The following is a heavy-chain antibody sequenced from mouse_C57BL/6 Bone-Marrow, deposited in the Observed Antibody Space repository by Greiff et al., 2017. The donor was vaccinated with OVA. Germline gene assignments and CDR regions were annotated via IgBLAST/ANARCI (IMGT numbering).Heavy chain of an antibody. Sequence: EVQGVESGGGLVKPGGSLKLSCEASGFTFSSYAMSWVRQTPEKRLEWVATISDGGSYTYYQDNVKGSFTISRDNAKNNLYLQMSHLKSEDTAMYYCAREKAYLNCFDYWGQGTTLTVSS. V-gene: IGHV5-4*01. CDR2: ISDGGSYT. D-gene: IGHD6-5*01. CDR1: GFTFSSYA. CDR3: AREKAYLNCFDY. J-gene: IGHJ2*01.